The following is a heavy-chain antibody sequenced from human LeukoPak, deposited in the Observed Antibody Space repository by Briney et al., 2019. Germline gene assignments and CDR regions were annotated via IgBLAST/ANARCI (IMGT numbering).Heavy chain of an antibody. CDR3: ARAGVAVVGTPFIY. D-gene: IGHD6-13*01. V-gene: IGHV4-59*08. J-gene: IGHJ4*02. CDR1: GGSINGYY. Sequence: SETLSLTCGVFGGSINGYYWSWIRQPPGKGLEWIGYIYYSGSTNYNPSLKSRVTISVDTSKNQFSLKLSSVTAADTAVYSCARAGVAVVGTPFIYWGQGTLVTVSS. CDR2: IYYSGST.